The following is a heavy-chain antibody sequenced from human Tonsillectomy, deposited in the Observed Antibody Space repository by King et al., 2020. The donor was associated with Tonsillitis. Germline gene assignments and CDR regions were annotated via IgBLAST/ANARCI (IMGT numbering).Heavy chain of an antibody. D-gene: IGHD3-22*01. CDR3: ATYDSSGYYYNRVDY. J-gene: IGHJ4*02. CDR1: GGSISSGDYY. CDR2: IYYSGST. Sequence: QLQESGPGLVKPSQTLSLTCTVSGGSISSGDYYWSWIRQSPGKGLEWIGHIYYSGSTYYNLSLKSRVTISVDTSKNQFSLKLSSVTAADTAVYYCATYDSSGYYYNRVDYWGQGTLVTVSS. V-gene: IGHV4-30-4*01.